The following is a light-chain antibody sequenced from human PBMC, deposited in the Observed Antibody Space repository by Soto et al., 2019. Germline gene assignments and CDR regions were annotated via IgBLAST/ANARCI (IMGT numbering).Light chain of an antibody. CDR2: GNS. CDR1: SSNIGAGFD. CDR3: QSYDSSLTGSKV. V-gene: IGLV1-40*01. Sequence: RVTISCTGSSSNIGAGFDVHWYQQLPGTAPKLLIYGNSNRPSGVPDRFSGSRSGTSASLAITGLQAEDEADYYCQSYDSSLTGSKVFGSGTKVTVL. J-gene: IGLJ1*01.